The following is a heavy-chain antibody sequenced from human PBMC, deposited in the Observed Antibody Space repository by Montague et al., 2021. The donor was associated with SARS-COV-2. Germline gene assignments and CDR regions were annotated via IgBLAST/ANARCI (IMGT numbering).Heavy chain of an antibody. CDR1: SGSISSYY. CDR2: IYYSGST. D-gene: IGHD6-13*01. J-gene: IGHJ3*02. Sequence: SETLSLTCTVSSGSISSYYWSWIRQPPGQGLEWIGYIYYSGSTNYNPSLKSRVTISVDTSKNQFSLKLSSVTAADTAVYYCARGAGYSSSWYLAFDIWGQGTMVTVSS. CDR3: ARGAGYSSSWYLAFDI. V-gene: IGHV4-59*01.